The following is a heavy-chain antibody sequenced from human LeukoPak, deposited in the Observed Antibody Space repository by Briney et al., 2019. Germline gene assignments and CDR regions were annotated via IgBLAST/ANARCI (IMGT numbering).Heavy chain of an antibody. CDR2: VTGSGGYT. CDR1: GFTFFGYA. CDR3: AKISPLDYGGKPWALDI. D-gene: IGHD4-23*01. J-gene: IGHJ3*02. V-gene: IGHV3-23*01. Sequence: PGGSLRLSCAASGFTFFGYAMSWGRQAPGKGLEWVSAVTGSGGYTYSADSVQGRFTISRDNSKNTLYLQMNSLRAEDTAAYYCAKISPLDYGGKPWALDIWGQGTMVTVSS.